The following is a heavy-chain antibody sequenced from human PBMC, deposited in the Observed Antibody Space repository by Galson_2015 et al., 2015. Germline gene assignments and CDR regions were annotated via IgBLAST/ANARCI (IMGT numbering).Heavy chain of an antibody. CDR1: GFTFSSYT. V-gene: IGHV3-48*02. CDR2: ISSSSATI. D-gene: IGHD3-9*01. Sequence: SLRLSCAASGFTFSSYTISWVRQAPGKGLEWVSYISSSSATIYYADSVKGRFTISRDNAKNSLYLQMNSLRDEDTAVYYCARVTKPLRYFDSWGQGTLVTVSS. CDR3: ARVTKPLRYFDS. J-gene: IGHJ4*02.